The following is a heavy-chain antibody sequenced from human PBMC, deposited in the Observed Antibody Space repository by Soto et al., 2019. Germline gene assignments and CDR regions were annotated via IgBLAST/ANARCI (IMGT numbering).Heavy chain of an antibody. Sequence: PGGSLRLSCAASGFTFSSYAMSWVRQAPGKGLEWVSAISGSGGSTYYADSVKGRFTISRDNSKNTLYLQMNSLRAEDTAVYYWAKMGPGLATAGYYFDPWGQGTLVTVSS. D-gene: IGHD6-13*01. CDR3: AKMGPGLATAGYYFDP. J-gene: IGHJ4*02. CDR1: GFTFSSYA. CDR2: ISGSGGST. V-gene: IGHV3-23*01.